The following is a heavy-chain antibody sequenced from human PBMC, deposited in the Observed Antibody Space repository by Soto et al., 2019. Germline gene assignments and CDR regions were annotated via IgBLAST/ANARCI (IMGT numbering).Heavy chain of an antibody. Sequence: GSLRLSCAGSGFTFSIYAMNWVRQAPGKGLEWVSIISSRGDRTSYAESVKGRFTISRDDSKNTLFLHMNSLGAEDTAVYYCAKETGYSYGFQPNALDVWGQGTTVTVSS. CDR1: GFTFSIYA. J-gene: IGHJ6*02. CDR2: ISSRGDRT. CDR3: AKETGYSYGFQPNALDV. D-gene: IGHD5-18*01. V-gene: IGHV3-23*01.